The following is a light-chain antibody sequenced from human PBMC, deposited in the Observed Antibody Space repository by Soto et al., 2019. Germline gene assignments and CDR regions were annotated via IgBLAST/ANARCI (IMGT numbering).Light chain of an antibody. CDR3: QQRSNWPQT. J-gene: IGKJ1*01. CDR1: QSISDT. V-gene: IGKV3-11*01. CDR2: SAS. Sequence: EIVMTQAPSTLSVSPGGRATLSGRASQSISDTLAWYQQKPGQAPRLLIYSASRRATGFPARFSGSGSGTDFILTISSLEPEDFAVYYCQQRSNWPQTFGQGTKVDIK.